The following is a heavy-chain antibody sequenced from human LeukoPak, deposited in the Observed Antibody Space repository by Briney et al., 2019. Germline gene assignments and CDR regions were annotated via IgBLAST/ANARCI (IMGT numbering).Heavy chain of an antibody. Sequence: GASVKVSCKASGYTFTGYYMHWVRQAPGQRLEWMGWINPNSGGTNYAQKFQGRVTVTRDTSISTAYMELSRLRSDDTAVYYCARHIGHGAFDIWGHGTMVTVSS. CDR1: GYTFTGYY. V-gene: IGHV1-2*02. CDR3: ARHIGHGAFDI. J-gene: IGHJ3*02. CDR2: INPNSGGT.